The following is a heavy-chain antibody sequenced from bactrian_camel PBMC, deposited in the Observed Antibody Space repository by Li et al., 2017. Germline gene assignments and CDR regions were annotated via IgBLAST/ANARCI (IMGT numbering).Heavy chain of an antibody. CDR3: AADSPTARADVRTLYAMY. D-gene: IGHD3*01. CDR1: GYGYTDTQ. J-gene: IGHJ4*01. CDR2: IYTASGTT. Sequence: HVQLVESGGGSVQAGGSLTLSCAASGYGYTDTQMAWFRQAPGKEREALGTIYTASGTTVYADSVKGRFTISQDSAKDTLYLQMNNLKPEDTAVYYCAADSPTARADVRTLYAMYLGQGTQVTVS. V-gene: IGHV3S54*01.